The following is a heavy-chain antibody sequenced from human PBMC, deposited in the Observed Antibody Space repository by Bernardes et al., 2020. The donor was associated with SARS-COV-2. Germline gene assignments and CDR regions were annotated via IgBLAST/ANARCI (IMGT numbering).Heavy chain of an antibody. V-gene: IGHV3-7*04. D-gene: IGHD2-15*01. CDR3: ARDRSSYHDYFDY. Sequence: GGSLRLSCAASGFTFSTYCMSWVRQAPGKGLEWVANIKRDGSEKYYVDSVKGRFTISRDNARNSLYLQMNSLRAEDTAVYYCARDRSSYHDYFDYWGQGTLVTVSS. J-gene: IGHJ4*02. CDR1: GFTFSTYC. CDR2: IKRDGSEK.